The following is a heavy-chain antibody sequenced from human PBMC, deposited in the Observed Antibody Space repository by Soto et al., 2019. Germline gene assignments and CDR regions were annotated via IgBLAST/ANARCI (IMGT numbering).Heavy chain of an antibody. D-gene: IGHD5-18*01. CDR3: VRHPVDTHIR. J-gene: IGHJ4*02. CDR2: IYPRDSDT. V-gene: IGHV5-51*01. CDR1: GSNFATSW. Sequence: GESLKISCQGSGSNFATSWLGCVRQMPGKGLEWMGIIYPRDSDTRYSPSFQGQVTISSDKSISTTYLQWSSLKASDTAIYYCVRHPVDTHIRWGQGTLVNVSS.